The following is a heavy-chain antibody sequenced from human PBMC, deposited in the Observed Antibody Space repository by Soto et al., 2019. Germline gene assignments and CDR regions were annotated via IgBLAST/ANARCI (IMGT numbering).Heavy chain of an antibody. CDR2: TYYRSKWYN. V-gene: IGHV6-1*01. D-gene: IGHD1-26*01. Sequence: QSQTLSLTCAISGDSVSSNSAAWNWIRQSPSRGLEWLGRTYYRSKWYNDYAVSVKSRITINPDTSKNQFSLQLNSVTPEDTAVYYCAREPGIVGATYYYYYMDVWGKGTTVTVSS. CDR1: GDSVSSNSAA. J-gene: IGHJ6*03. CDR3: AREPGIVGATYYYYYMDV.